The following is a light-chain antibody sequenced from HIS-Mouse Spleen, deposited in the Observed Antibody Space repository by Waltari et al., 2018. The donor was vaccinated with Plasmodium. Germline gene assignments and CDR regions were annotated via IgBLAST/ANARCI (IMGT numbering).Light chain of an antibody. CDR1: QSISSW. CDR3: QQYNSYSWT. Sequence: DLQTTQSPSNMSASVGARVTFTCRASQSISSWLALYQQKPGKAPKLLLYKASSLESGVPSRFSGSGSGTEFTLTISSLQPDDFATYYCQQYNSYSWTFVQGTKVEIK. CDR2: KAS. V-gene: IGKV1-5*03. J-gene: IGKJ1*01.